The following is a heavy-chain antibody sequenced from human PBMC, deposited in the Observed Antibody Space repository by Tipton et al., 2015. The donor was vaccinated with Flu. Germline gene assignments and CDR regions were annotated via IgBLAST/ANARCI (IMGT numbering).Heavy chain of an antibody. CDR3: AKGHNWELGYWYFDL. Sequence: SLGLSCAASGFTFSTYAMSWVRQAPGKGLEWVSALSGSGDRAYYSDSVKGRFTISRDNSKDTLYLQMNSLRAEDTAVYYCAKGHNWELGYWYFDLWGRGTLITVSS. CDR1: GFTFSTYA. CDR2: LSGSGDRA. J-gene: IGHJ2*01. D-gene: IGHD1-26*01. V-gene: IGHV3-23*01.